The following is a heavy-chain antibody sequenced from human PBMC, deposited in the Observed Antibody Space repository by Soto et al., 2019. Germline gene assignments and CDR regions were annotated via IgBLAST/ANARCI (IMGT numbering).Heavy chain of an antibody. CDR1: GGTFSTYS. J-gene: IGHJ6*02. CDR3: ARVKISFRPRGGHYYEDGMDG. D-gene: IGHD3-3*01. Sequence: EQLVQSGAEVKKPGSSVKVSCEASGGTFSTYSISWVRQAPGHGLEWMGEVIPYFGTANHAQKFQGRVTLTVDASTSTVCMELSSLRTEDTALYYCARVKISFRPRGGHYYEDGMDGWGQGTRVTVSS. CDR2: VIPYFGTA. V-gene: IGHV1-69*01.